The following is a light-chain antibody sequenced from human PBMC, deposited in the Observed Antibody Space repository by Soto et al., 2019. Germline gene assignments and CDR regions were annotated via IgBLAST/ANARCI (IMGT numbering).Light chain of an antibody. CDR1: QSSSSW. J-gene: IGKJ1*01. CDR2: DAS. CDR3: QQYNSYSTWT. V-gene: IGKV1-5*01. Sequence: DIQMTQSPSTLSASVGDRVTSTCRASQSSSSWLAWYQQKPGKAPKLLIYDASSLESGVPSRFSGSGSGTEFTLTISSLQPDDFATYYCQQYNSYSTWTFGQGTKVDIK.